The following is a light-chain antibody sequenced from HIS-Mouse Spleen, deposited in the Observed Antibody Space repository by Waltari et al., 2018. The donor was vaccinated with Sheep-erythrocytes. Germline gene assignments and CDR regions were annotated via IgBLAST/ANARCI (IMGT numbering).Light chain of an antibody. CDR2: DVS. Sequence: QSALTQPRSVSGSPGQSVTISCTGTSSHVGGYTYVSWYQQHPGKAPKLMIYDVSKRPSGVPDRFSGSKSGNTASLTISGLQAEDEADYYCCSYAGSYTVVFGGGTKLTVL. V-gene: IGLV2-11*01. CDR1: SSHVGGYTY. J-gene: IGLJ2*01. CDR3: CSYAGSYTVV.